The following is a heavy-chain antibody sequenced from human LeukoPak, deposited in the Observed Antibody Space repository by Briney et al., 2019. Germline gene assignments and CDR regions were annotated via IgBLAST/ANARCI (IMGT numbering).Heavy chain of an antibody. CDR1: GYSISSGYY. D-gene: IGHD3-9*01. J-gene: IGHJ4*02. Sequence: PSETLSLTCTVSGYSISSGYYWGWIRQPPGKGLEWIGSNYHSGSTYYNPSLKSRVTISVDTSKNQFSLKLSSVTAADTAVYYCARVCDILTGYYGELDYWGQGTLVTVSS. CDR3: ARVCDILTGYYGELDY. V-gene: IGHV4-38-2*02. CDR2: NYHSGST.